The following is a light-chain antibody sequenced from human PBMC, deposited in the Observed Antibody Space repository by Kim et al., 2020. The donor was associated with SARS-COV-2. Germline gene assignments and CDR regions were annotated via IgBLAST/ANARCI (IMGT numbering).Light chain of an antibody. CDR3: SSYAGSNRV. Sequence: PASPSTSSYRRPSDDGSDYSYVSEYQQHPGKPPKLNIYEVSQRPSGVPDRFSGSKAGNTASLTVSGLQAEDEADYYCSSYAGSNRVFGTGTKVTVL. V-gene: IGLV2-8*01. CDR2: EVS. J-gene: IGLJ1*01. CDR1: SDDGSDYSY.